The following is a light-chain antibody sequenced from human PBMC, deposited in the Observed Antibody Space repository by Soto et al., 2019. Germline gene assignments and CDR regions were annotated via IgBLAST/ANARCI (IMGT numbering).Light chain of an antibody. CDR3: KQANSFPLT. CDR1: QDISNY. Sequence: DIQMTQSPSAMSASVGYRFTITCRASQDISNYLAWFQQKPGKVPTRLIYAASSWQGGVPSRFRGSGSGTEFPLTINSLQPEDFATYYCKQANSFPLTFGGGTKL. J-gene: IGKJ4*01. V-gene: IGKV1-17*03. CDR2: AAS.